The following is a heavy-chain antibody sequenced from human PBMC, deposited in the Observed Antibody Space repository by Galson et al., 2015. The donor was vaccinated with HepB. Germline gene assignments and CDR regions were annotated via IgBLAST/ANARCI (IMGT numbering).Heavy chain of an antibody. Sequence: SLRLSCAASGFTFSSYSMNWVRQAPGKGLEWVSSISSSSSYIYYADSVKGRFTISRDNAKNSLYLQMNSLRAEDTAVYYCARDLSGSYCLDYWGQGTLVTVSS. V-gene: IGHV3-21*01. CDR2: ISSSSSYI. D-gene: IGHD1-26*01. CDR1: GFTFSSYS. CDR3: ARDLSGSYCLDY. J-gene: IGHJ4*02.